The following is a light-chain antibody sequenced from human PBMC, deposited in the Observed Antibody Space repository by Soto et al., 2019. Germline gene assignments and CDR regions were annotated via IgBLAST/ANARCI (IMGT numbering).Light chain of an antibody. CDR2: GAS. CDR1: QSVNSN. Sequence: EIVLTQSPATLSVSPGERATLSCRARQSVNSNLAWYQQKPGQPPRLLIYGASTRATGIPARFSGSKSGTEFTLTIGSLQSEDFAVYYCQQYDDWPLTFGGGTKVEIK. CDR3: QQYDDWPLT. J-gene: IGKJ4*01. V-gene: IGKV3-15*01.